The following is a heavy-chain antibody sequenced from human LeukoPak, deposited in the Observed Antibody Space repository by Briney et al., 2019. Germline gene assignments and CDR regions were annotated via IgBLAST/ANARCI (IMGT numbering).Heavy chain of an antibody. J-gene: IGHJ4*02. D-gene: IGHD5-18*01. CDR2: INHSGST. Sequence: SETLSLTCAVYGGSFSGYYWSWIRQPPGKGLEWIGEINHSGSTNYNPSLKSRVTISVDTSENQFSLKLSSVTAADTAVYYCARGHGVVYGYFFPYFDYWGQGTLVTVSS. CDR1: GGSFSGYY. V-gene: IGHV4-34*01. CDR3: ARGHGVVYGYFFPYFDY.